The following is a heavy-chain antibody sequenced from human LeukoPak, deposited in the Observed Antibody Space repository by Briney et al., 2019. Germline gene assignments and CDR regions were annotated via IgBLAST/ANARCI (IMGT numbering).Heavy chain of an antibody. CDR2: MSPGSGYT. Sequence: GASVKVSCKTSGYTFTNYDINWVRQATAQGLEWLGLMSPGSGYTGYAQKFQGRVTMTRDISITTAYVELSSLRSEGTAVYYCARGIEAGVDYWGGGTLVSVPS. CDR1: GYTFTNYD. V-gene: IGHV1-8*02. J-gene: IGHJ4*02. CDR3: ARGIEAGVDY. D-gene: IGHD6-25*01.